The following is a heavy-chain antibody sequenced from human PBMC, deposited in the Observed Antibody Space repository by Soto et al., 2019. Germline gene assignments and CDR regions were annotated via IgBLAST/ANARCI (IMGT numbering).Heavy chain of an antibody. J-gene: IGHJ3*02. Sequence: GGSLRLSCAASGFTFSDYYMSWIRQAPGKGLEWVSYISSSGSTIYYADSVKGRFTISRDNAKNSLYLQMNSLRAEDTAVYYCARSLRITIFGVVIIPEAFDIWGQGTMVTV. V-gene: IGHV3-11*01. CDR3: ARSLRITIFGVVIIPEAFDI. CDR1: GFTFSDYY. CDR2: ISSSGSTI. D-gene: IGHD3-3*01.